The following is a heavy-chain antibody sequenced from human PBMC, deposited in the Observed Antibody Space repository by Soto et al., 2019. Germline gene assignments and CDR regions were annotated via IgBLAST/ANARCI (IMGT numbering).Heavy chain of an antibody. D-gene: IGHD6-25*01. Sequence: WMGGIIPIFGTANYAQKFQGRVTITAAESTSTAYMELSSLRSEDTAVYYCARSRLGPHEKQRLAVRLDYWGQGTLVTVSS. CDR2: IIPIFGTA. J-gene: IGHJ4*02. CDR3: ARSRLGPHEKQRLAVRLDY. V-gene: IGHV1-69*01.